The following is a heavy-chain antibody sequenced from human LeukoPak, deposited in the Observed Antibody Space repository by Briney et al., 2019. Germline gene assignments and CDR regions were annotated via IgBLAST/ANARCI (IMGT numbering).Heavy chain of an antibody. CDR1: GGSFSGYY. J-gene: IGHJ5*02. CDR3: ARIVLMVYAIWFDP. CDR2: INHSGST. D-gene: IGHD2-8*01. V-gene: IGHV4-34*01. Sequence: PSETLSLTCAVYGGSFSGYYWSWIRQPPGKGLEWIGEINHSGSTNYNPSLKSRVTISVDTSKNQFSLKLSSVTAADTAVYYCARIVLMVYAIWFDPWGQGTLVTVSS.